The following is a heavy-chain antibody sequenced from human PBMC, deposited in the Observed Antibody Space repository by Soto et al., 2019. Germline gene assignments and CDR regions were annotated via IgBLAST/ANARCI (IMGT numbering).Heavy chain of an antibody. V-gene: IGHV3-11*06. Sequence: QVQLVESGGILVKPGGSLRLSCVVSGFTFSDHYMSWVRQAPGKGLEWISYISNRNNYTNYAASVKGRFTISRDNAKNLLFLQMNSLRVEDTGVYYCAKDTVSLPGDSNPRGRIYYYFAMDVWGQGTTVTVSS. J-gene: IGHJ6*02. CDR1: GFTFSDHY. CDR2: ISNRNNYT. CDR3: AKDTVSLPGDSNPRGRIYYYFAMDV. D-gene: IGHD3-10*01.